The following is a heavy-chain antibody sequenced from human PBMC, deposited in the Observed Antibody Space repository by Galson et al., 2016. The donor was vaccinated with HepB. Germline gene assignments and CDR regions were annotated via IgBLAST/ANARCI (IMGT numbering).Heavy chain of an antibody. CDR2: IIPIFGAP. D-gene: IGHD1-26*01. Sequence: SVKVSCKASGGTFSSYAFSWARQAPGQGLEWMGGIIPIFGAPNYAQRFQGRVTTTADKSTSTAYMELSSLRSEDTAVYYCASQWGGSYYNYDMDVWGQGTTVTVSS. CDR1: GGTFSSYA. J-gene: IGHJ6*02. V-gene: IGHV1-69*06. CDR3: ASQWGGSYYNYDMDV.